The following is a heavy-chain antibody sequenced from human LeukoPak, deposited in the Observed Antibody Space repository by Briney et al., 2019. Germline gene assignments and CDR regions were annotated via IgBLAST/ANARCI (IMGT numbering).Heavy chain of an antibody. CDR2: IYHSGST. Sequence: PSETLSLTCAVSGYSISSGYYLGWIRQPPGKGLEWIGSIYHSGSTYYNPSLKSRVTISVDTSKNQFSLKLSSVTAADTAVYYCARLLGYDILTGYSPNWFDPWGQGTLVTVSS. CDR1: GYSISSGYY. CDR3: ARLLGYDILTGYSPNWFDP. V-gene: IGHV4-38-2*01. D-gene: IGHD3-9*01. J-gene: IGHJ5*02.